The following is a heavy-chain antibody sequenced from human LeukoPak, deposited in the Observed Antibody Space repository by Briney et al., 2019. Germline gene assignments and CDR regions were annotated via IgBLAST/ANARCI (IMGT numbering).Heavy chain of an antibody. D-gene: IGHD3-22*01. V-gene: IGHV1-8*02. CDR2: MNPNSGNT. Sequence: GASVKVSCKASGYTFTSYGISWVRQATGQGLEWMGWMNPNSGNTGYAQKFQGRVTMTRNTSISTAYMELSSLRSEDTAVYYYARVTRYYDSSGYCYWGQGTLVTVSS. CDR3: ARVTRYYDSSGYCY. J-gene: IGHJ4*02. CDR1: GYTFTSYG.